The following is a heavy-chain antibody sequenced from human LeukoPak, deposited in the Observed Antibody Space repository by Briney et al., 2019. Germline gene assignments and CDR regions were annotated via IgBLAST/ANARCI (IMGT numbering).Heavy chain of an antibody. Sequence: SETLSLTCTVSGYSISSGYYWGWIRQPPGKGLEWIGRIYHSGSTYYNPSLKSRVTISVDTSKNQFSLKLSSVTAADTAVYYCARVCITIFGVVMNYFDYWGQGTLVTVSS. D-gene: IGHD3-3*01. CDR3: ARVCITIFGVVMNYFDY. J-gene: IGHJ4*02. CDR1: GYSISSGYY. V-gene: IGHV4-38-2*02. CDR2: IYHSGST.